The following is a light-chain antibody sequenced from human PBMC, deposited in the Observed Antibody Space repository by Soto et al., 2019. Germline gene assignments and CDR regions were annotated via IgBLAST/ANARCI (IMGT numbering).Light chain of an antibody. J-gene: IGLJ2*01. CDR2: DVS. V-gene: IGLV2-14*01. CDR1: SRDVGGYNY. CDR3: SSYTSSSTLV. Sequence: QSVLTQPASVSGSPGPSIPISCTGTSRDVGGYNYVSWYQQHPGKAPKLMIYDVSNRPSGVSNRFSGSKSGNTASLTISGLQAEDEADYYCSSYTSSSTLVFGGGTKLTVL.